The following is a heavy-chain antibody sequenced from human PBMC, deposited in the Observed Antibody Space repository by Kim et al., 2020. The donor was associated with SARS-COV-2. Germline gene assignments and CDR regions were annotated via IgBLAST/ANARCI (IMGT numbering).Heavy chain of an antibody. Sequence: SLRLSCEASGFSFSSYAVHWVRQAPGKGLEWVSVISFDGSQKYYGDSVKGRFVVSRDNSNNTLYLEMSSLRPEDTAVYYCAKGISKTFDYWGQGTLVTVSS. CDR1: GFSFSSYA. J-gene: IGHJ4*02. V-gene: IGHV3-30*15. D-gene: IGHD3-16*02. CDR2: ISFDGSQK. CDR3: AKGISKTFDY.